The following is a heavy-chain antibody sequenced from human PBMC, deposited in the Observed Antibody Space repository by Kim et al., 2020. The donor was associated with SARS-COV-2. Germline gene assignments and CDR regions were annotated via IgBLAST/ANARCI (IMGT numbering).Heavy chain of an antibody. V-gene: IGHV1-2*02. J-gene: IGHJ3*02. CDR3: ARDGGFDGAFDT. Sequence: NYAQKFQGGVTMTWDTSISTAYMELSRLTSNDTAVYYCARDGGFDGAFDTWGQVTMVTVSS. D-gene: IGHD3-16*01.